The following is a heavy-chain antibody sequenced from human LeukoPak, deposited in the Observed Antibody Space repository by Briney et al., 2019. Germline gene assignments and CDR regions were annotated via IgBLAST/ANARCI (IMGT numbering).Heavy chain of an antibody. J-gene: IGHJ1*01. Sequence: GGSLRLSCAASGFTFSSYWMTWVRQAPGKGLEWVSIISGSGRDTYYADSVKGRFTISRDKSKNTLYLQMNSLRAEDTAVYYCANLQYWGQGSLVVVS. CDR2: ISGSGRDT. CDR3: ANLQY. V-gene: IGHV3-23*01. CDR1: GFTFSSYW.